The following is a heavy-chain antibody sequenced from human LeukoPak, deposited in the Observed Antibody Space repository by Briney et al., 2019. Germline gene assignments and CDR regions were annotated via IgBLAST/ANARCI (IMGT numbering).Heavy chain of an antibody. CDR3: ATRYCSGGSCDARRGLDI. J-gene: IGHJ3*02. D-gene: IGHD2-15*01. CDR2: IYPGDSDT. V-gene: IGHV5-51*01. Sequence: GESLKISCKGSGYSFTNYWIAWVRQMPGKGLEWLGIIYPGDSDTRYSPSFQGQVTISADKSFSTAYLQWSSLKASDTAMYYCATRYCSGGSCDARRGLDIWGQGTMVTVSS. CDR1: GYSFTNYW.